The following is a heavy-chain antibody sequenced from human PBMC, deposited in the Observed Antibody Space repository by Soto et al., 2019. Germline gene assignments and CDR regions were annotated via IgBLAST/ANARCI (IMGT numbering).Heavy chain of an antibody. CDR2: IYWDDDK. CDR3: AHRGILFYGGPPRGPLDWYFDL. CDR1: GFSLSTSGVG. D-gene: IGHD4-17*01. V-gene: IGHV2-5*02. Sequence: QITLKESGPPLVKPTQTLTLTCTFSGFSLSTSGVGVGWIRQPPGKALEWLALIYWDDDKRYSPSLKSRLTITKDTSKNQVVLTMTNMDPVDTATYYCAHRGILFYGGPPRGPLDWYFDLWGRGTLVTVSS. J-gene: IGHJ2*01.